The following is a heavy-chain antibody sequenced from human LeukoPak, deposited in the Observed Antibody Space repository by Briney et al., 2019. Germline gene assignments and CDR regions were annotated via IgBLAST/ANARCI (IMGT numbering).Heavy chain of an antibody. J-gene: IGHJ4*02. CDR3: ARAAYSGSYHSDY. Sequence: SSETLSLTCTVSGGSVNSGSYYWNWIRQPPGKGLEWIGYIYYSGSTNYNPSLKSRVTISVDTSKNQFSLKLSSVTAADTAVYYCARAAYSGSYHSDYWGQGTLVTVSS. CDR2: IYYSGST. V-gene: IGHV4-61*01. D-gene: IGHD1-26*01. CDR1: GGSVNSGSYY.